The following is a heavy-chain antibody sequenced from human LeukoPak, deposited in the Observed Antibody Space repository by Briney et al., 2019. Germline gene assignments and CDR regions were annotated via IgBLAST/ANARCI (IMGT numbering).Heavy chain of an antibody. Sequence: SETLSLTCAVYGGSFSGYYWSWIRQPPGKGLEWIGEINHSGSTNYNPSLKSRVTISVDTAKNQFSLKLSSVTAADTAVYYCARVRPYDSREQNYFDYWGQGTMVTVSS. CDR2: INHSGST. D-gene: IGHD3-3*01. CDR1: GGSFSGYY. CDR3: ARVRPYDSREQNYFDY. J-gene: IGHJ4*02. V-gene: IGHV4-34*01.